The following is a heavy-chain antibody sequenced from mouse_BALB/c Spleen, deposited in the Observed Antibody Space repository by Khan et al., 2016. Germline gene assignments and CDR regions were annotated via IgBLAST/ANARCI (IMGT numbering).Heavy chain of an antibody. CDR2: INPDSRTI. J-gene: IGHJ3*01. D-gene: IGHD2-10*02. CDR1: GFALSRYW. V-gene: IGHV4-1*02. Sequence: EVQLQESGGGLVQPGGSLKLSCAASGFALSRYWMNWVRQAPGKGLEWIGEINPDSRTINYTPSLKDKFIISRDNAKNTPYLQMSKVRSEDAALCYFSRVWYYLCLVSWSQGTQVTVTA. CDR3: SRVWYYLCLVS.